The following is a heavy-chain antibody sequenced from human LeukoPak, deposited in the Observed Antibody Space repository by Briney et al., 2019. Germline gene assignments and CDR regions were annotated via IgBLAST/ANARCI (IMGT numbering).Heavy chain of an antibody. Sequence: PSETLSVTCAVYGGSFSGYYWSWIRQPPGKGLEWIGYIYYSGSTNYNPSLKRRVTISVDTSKNQFSLKLSSVTAADTAVYYCARETTMVPGDYWGQGTLVTVSS. D-gene: IGHD3-10*01. CDR3: ARETTMVPGDY. CDR2: IYYSGST. CDR1: GGSFSGYY. V-gene: IGHV4-59*01. J-gene: IGHJ4*02.